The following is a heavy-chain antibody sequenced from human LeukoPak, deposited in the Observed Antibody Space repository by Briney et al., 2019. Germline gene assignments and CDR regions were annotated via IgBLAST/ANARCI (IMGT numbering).Heavy chain of an antibody. D-gene: IGHD2-2*01. CDR1: GYTFTGYY. J-gene: IGHJ5*02. V-gene: IGHV1-2*04. CDR3: AREVDRYCSSTSCYRGVNWFDP. CDR2: INPNSGGT. Sequence: ASVKVSCKASGYTFTGYYMHWVRQAPGQGLEWMGWINPNSGGTNYAQKFQGWVTMTRDTSISTAYTELSRLRSDDTAVYYCAREVDRYCSSTSCYRGVNWFDPWGQGTLVTVSS.